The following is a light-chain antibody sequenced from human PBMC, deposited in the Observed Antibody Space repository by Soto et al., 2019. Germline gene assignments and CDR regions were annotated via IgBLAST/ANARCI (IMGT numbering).Light chain of an antibody. Sequence: EVVLTQSPGTLSLSPGERATISCRASQSVNSDLAWYHQKPGQAPRLLISDASNRATGIPDRFSGTGSGTDFTLTISRLEPGDFAVYYCQQYGTSPTFGQGTRLEIK. CDR1: QSVNSD. CDR2: DAS. J-gene: IGKJ5*01. V-gene: IGKV3-20*01. CDR3: QQYGTSPT.